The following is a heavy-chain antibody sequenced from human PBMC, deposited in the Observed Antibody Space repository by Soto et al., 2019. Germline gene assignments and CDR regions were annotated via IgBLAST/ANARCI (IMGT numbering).Heavy chain of an antibody. V-gene: IGHV4-31*03. CDR2: IYYSGST. CDR3: ARSGYSNSDRRGWFDP. Sequence: QVQLQESGPGLVKPSQTLSLTCTVSGGSISSGGYYWSWIRQHPGKGLEWIGYIYYSGSTYYNPSLKSRLTISVDTSKNQFSLKLSSVTAADTAVYYCARSGYSNSDRRGWFDPWGQGTLVTVSS. CDR1: GGSISSGGYY. D-gene: IGHD6-13*01. J-gene: IGHJ5*02.